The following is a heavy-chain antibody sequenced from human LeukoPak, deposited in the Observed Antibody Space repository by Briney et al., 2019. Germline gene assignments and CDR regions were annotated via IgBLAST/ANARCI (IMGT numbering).Heavy chain of an antibody. Sequence: PSETLSLTCTVSGGSISSYYWSWIRQPPGKGLEWIGYIYYSGSTNYNPSLKSRVTISVDTSKNQFSLKLSSVTAADTAVYYCARVPGIYDYGDYVWGQGTLVTVSS. CDR2: IYYSGST. CDR3: ARVPGIYDYGDYV. CDR1: GGSISSYY. J-gene: IGHJ4*02. V-gene: IGHV4-59*01. D-gene: IGHD4-17*01.